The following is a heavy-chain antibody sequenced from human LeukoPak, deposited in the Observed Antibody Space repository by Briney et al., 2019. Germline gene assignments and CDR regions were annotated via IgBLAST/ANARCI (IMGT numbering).Heavy chain of an antibody. CDR2: ISYDGKTQ. Sequence: GGSLRLSCAASGFALSNYGMHWVRQAPGKGLEWVAVISYDGKTQYYADSVKGRFTFSRDNSRNTLYLQMNSLRAEDTAIFYCAKEGSSGFIDSWGRGTLVTVSS. J-gene: IGHJ4*02. CDR3: AKEGSSGFIDS. D-gene: IGHD6-19*01. V-gene: IGHV3-30*18. CDR1: GFALSNYG.